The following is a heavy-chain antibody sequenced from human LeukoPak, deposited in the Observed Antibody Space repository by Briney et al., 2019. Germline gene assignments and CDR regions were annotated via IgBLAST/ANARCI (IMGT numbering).Heavy chain of an antibody. CDR3: ARDKTRMITGAFDI. Sequence: GGSLRLSCAASGFTLTNAWMSWVRQAPGKGLEWVANIKQDGSEKYYVDSVKGRFTISRDNAKNSLYLQMNSLRAEDTAVYYCARDKTRMITGAFDIWGQGTMVTVSS. CDR1: GFTLTNAW. J-gene: IGHJ3*02. CDR2: IKQDGSEK. V-gene: IGHV3-7*01. D-gene: IGHD1-14*01.